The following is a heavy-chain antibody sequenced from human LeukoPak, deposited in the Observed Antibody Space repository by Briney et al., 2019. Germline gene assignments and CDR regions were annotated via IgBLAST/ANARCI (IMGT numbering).Heavy chain of an antibody. CDR3: AREGSITIFGVVTLYFDY. Sequence: KPSETLSLTCTVSGGSISSYYWSWIRQPPGKGLEWIGYIYYSGSTNYNPSLKSRVTISVDTSKNQFSLKLSSVSAADTAVYYCAREGSITIFGVVTLYFDYWGQGTLVTVSS. CDR1: GGSISSYY. J-gene: IGHJ4*02. CDR2: IYYSGST. V-gene: IGHV4-59*12. D-gene: IGHD3-3*01.